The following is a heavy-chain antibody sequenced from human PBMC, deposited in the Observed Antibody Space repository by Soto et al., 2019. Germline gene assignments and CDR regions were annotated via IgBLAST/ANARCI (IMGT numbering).Heavy chain of an antibody. CDR1: GYTFTSYG. V-gene: IGHV1-18*01. CDR2: ISAYNGNT. Sequence: ASVTVSCKASGYTFTSYGISWVRQAPGQGLEWMGWISAYNGNTNYAQKLQGRVTMTTDTSTSTAYMELRSLRSDDTAVYYCARDHSSGWYQRAYFDYWGQGTLVTVSS. CDR3: ARDHSSGWYQRAYFDY. J-gene: IGHJ4*02. D-gene: IGHD6-19*01.